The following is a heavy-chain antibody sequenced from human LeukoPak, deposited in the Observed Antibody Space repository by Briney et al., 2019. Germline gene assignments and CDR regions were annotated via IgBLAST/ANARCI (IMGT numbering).Heavy chain of an antibody. Sequence: SETLSLTCTVSGGSISSSSYYWSWIRQPPGKGLEWIGYIYYSGSTNYNPSLKSRVTISVDTSKNQFSLKLSSVTAADTAVYYCASSHFISGSVWDYWGQGTLVTVSS. D-gene: IGHD3-10*01. J-gene: IGHJ4*02. CDR3: ASSHFISGSVWDY. CDR2: IYYSGST. CDR1: GGSISSSSYY. V-gene: IGHV4-61*01.